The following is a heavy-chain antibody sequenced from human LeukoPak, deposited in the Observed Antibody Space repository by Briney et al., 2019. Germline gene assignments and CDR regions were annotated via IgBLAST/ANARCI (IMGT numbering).Heavy chain of an antibody. CDR3: ARGPGSSGGVFVGDY. J-gene: IGHJ4*01. D-gene: IGHD3-22*01. CDR1: GFTFSNHW. CDR2: SDGGGSST. V-gene: IGHV3-74*01. Sequence: PGGSLRLSCAASGFTFSNHWMHWVRQVPGKGLVWVSRSDGGGSSTSYADSVKGRFSISRDNAKSILYLQMNSLRVEDTAIYYCARGPGSSGGVFVGDYWGLGTLVTVSS.